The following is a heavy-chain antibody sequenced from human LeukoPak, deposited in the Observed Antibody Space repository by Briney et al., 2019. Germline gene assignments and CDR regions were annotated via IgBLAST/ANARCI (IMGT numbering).Heavy chain of an antibody. CDR2: ISSSSSYI. Sequence: PGGSLRLSCAASGFTFSSYSMNWVRQAPGKGLEWVSSISSSSSYIYYADSVKGRFTISRDNSKNTLYLQMNSLRAEDTAVYYCAKSFYDSSPCDYWGQGALVTVSS. J-gene: IGHJ4*02. CDR3: AKSFYDSSPCDY. CDR1: GFTFSSYS. V-gene: IGHV3-21*04. D-gene: IGHD3-22*01.